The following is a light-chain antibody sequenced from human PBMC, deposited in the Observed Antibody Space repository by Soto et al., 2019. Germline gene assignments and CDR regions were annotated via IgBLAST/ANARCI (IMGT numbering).Light chain of an antibody. CDR2: GAS. V-gene: IGKV3-20*01. Sequence: ETVLTQSPGTLSLSPGERATLSCRASQSVRNNYLAWYQQKPGQAPRLLISGASSRAAGIPDRFSGSGSETDFTLTISRLEPEDFAVYYCQQYGSSPSITFGQGTRLEI. CDR1: QSVRNNY. CDR3: QQYGSSPSIT. J-gene: IGKJ5*01.